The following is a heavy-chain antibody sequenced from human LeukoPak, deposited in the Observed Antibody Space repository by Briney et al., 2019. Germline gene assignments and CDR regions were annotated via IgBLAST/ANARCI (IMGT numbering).Heavy chain of an antibody. CDR1: GFTVSSNY. J-gene: IGHJ4*02. CDR3: ARGGGRDYDILTGYSAFDY. Sequence: GGSLRLSCAASGFTVSSNYMSWVRQAPGKGLEWVSVIYSGGSTYYADSVKGRFTISRDNSKNTLYLQMNSLRAEDTAVYYCARGGGRDYDILTGYSAFDYWGQGTLVTVS. V-gene: IGHV3-53*01. CDR2: IYSGGST. D-gene: IGHD3-9*01.